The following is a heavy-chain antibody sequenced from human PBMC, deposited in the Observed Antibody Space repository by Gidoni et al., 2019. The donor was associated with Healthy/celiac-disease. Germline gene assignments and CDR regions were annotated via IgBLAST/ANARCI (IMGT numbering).Heavy chain of an antibody. V-gene: IGHV4-34*01. D-gene: IGHD7-27*01. CDR1: GGSFSGYY. Sequence: QVQLQQWGAGLLKPSETLSLTCAVYGGSFSGYYWSWIRPPPGKGLEWIGEINHSGSTNYNPSLKSRVTRSVDTSKNQFSLKLSSVTAADTAVYYCARGLGTPYYFDYWGQGTLVTVSS. CDR3: ARGLGTPYYFDY. CDR2: INHSGST. J-gene: IGHJ4*02.